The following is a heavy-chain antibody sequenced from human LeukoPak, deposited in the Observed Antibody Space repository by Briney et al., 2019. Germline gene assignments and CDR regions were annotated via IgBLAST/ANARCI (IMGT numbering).Heavy chain of an antibody. CDR3: ARILISGSYLGYFDY. Sequence: PGGSLRLSCAASGFTFRNYGMSWVRQAPGKGLEWLANIKLDGSDEHYADSVKGRFTISRDNAKNSLFLQMNNLRAADTAVYYCARILISGSYLGYFDYWGQGTLVTVSS. CDR1: GFTFRNYG. CDR2: IKLDGSDE. V-gene: IGHV3-7*01. J-gene: IGHJ4*02. D-gene: IGHD1-26*01.